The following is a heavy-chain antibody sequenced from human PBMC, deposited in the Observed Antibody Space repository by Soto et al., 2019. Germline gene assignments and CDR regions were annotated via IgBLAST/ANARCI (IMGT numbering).Heavy chain of an antibody. J-gene: IGHJ5*02. CDR1: GFTFRNYW. CDR2: IKPDGSEK. Sequence: PGGSLRLSCAVSGFTFRNYWMNWARQAPGKGPEWVASIKPDGSEKFYVDSVKGRFTISRDNAKNSLYLQMNSLSAEDTAVYYCSTYKGPYCSGTNCLGFDPWGQGTLVTVSS. D-gene: IGHD2-2*01. CDR3: STYKGPYCSGTNCLGFDP. V-gene: IGHV3-7*01.